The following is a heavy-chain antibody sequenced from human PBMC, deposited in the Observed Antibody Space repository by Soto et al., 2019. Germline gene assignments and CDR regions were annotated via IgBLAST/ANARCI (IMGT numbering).Heavy chain of an antibody. CDR2: ISADGSTT. CDR1: GFVFSDYA. Sequence: EVQLLDSGGGWVQPGGSLRLSCVASGFVFSDYAMSWVRQAPGKGLEWVSAISADGSTTYYANSVKGRFTVSRVNSKNTLYLEMNTLSAEDTAIYYCASVPIWCGSSSCYTEGFDSWGQGTRVTVSS. D-gene: IGHD2-2*01. CDR3: ASVPIWCGSSSCYTEGFDS. V-gene: IGHV3-23*01. J-gene: IGHJ4*02.